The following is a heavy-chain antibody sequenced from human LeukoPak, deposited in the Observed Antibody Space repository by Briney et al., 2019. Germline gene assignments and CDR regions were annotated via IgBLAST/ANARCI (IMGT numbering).Heavy chain of an antibody. CDR1: GGSISSSSYY. J-gene: IGHJ4*02. Sequence: SETLSLTCTVSGGSISSSSYYWGWIRQPPGKGLEWIGSIYYSGSTYYNPSLKSRVTISVDTSKNQFSLKLSSVTAADTAVYYCARDPYCGGDCYSNWGQGTLVTVSS. CDR3: ARDPYCGGDCYSN. D-gene: IGHD2-21*02. V-gene: IGHV4-39*07. CDR2: IYYSGST.